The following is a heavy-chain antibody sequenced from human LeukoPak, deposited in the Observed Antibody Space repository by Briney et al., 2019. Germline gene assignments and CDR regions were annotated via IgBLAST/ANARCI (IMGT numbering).Heavy chain of an antibody. CDR2: ISAYNGNT. D-gene: IGHD6-13*01. CDR3: ARRLSTWSEGWFDP. J-gene: IGHJ5*02. CDR1: GYTFNTFG. Sequence: ASVKVSCKASGYTFNTFGISWVRQAPGQGLEWMGWISAYNGNTDYTQQLQGRVTMTTDTSTSTAYMELRSLRSDDTAVYYCARRLSTWSEGWFDPWGQGTLVTVSS. V-gene: IGHV1-18*01.